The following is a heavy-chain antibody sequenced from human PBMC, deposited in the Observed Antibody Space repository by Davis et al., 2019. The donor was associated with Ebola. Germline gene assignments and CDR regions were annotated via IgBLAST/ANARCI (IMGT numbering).Heavy chain of an antibody. CDR2: IIPILGIA. V-gene: IGHV1-69*04. J-gene: IGHJ4*02. Sequence: AASVKVSCKASGGTFSSYAISWVRQAPGQGLEWMGRIIPILGIANYAQKLQGRVTMTTDTSTSTAYMELRSLRSDDTAVYYCARDSSLLWFRELAYDYWGQGTLVTVSS. CDR1: GGTFSSYA. D-gene: IGHD3-10*01. CDR3: ARDSSLLWFRELAYDY.